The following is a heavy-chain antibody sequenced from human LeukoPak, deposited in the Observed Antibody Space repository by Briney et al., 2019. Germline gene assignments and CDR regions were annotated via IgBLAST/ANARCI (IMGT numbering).Heavy chain of an antibody. V-gene: IGHV4-34*01. Sequence: PSETLSLTCAVYGGSFSGYYWSWIRQPPGKGLEWIGEINHSGSTSYNPSLKSRVTISVDTSKNQFSLKLSSVTAADTAVYYCASNSGYDPLDYWGQGTLVTVSS. CDR1: GGSFSGYY. D-gene: IGHD5-12*01. J-gene: IGHJ4*02. CDR2: INHSGST. CDR3: ASNSGYDPLDY.